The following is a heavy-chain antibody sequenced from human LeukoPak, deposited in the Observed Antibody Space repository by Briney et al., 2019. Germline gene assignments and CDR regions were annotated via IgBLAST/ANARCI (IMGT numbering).Heavy chain of an antibody. CDR3: ARDDSGSYYDY. J-gene: IGHJ4*02. Sequence: ASVKVSCKASGYTFTSYYMHWVRQAPGQGLEWMGIINPSGGSTSYAQKFQGRVTMTRDTSTSTAYMEQSSLRSEDTAVYYCARDDSGSYYDYWGQGTLVTVSS. CDR2: INPSGGST. CDR1: GYTFTSYY. V-gene: IGHV1-46*01. D-gene: IGHD1-26*01.